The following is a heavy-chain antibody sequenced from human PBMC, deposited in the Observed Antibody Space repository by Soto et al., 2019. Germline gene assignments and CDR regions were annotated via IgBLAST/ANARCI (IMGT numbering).Heavy chain of an antibody. D-gene: IGHD6-19*01. CDR2: IKSKTDGGTT. Sequence: GVSLRLSCAASGFTFSNAWMSWVRQAPGKGLEWVGRIKSKTDGGTTDYAAPVKGRFTISRDDSKNTLYLQMNSLKTEDTAVYYCTTSSGWYITGEDAFDIWGQGTMVTVSS. CDR1: GFTFSNAW. V-gene: IGHV3-15*01. CDR3: TTSSGWYITGEDAFDI. J-gene: IGHJ3*02.